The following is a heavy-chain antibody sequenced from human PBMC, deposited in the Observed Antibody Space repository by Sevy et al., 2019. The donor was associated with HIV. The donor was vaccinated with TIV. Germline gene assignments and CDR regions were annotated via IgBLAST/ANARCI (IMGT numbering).Heavy chain of an antibody. CDR3: AKARLALPTTVINAALFDN. CDR2: FSGSGGST. D-gene: IGHD4-17*01. Sequence: GGSLRLSCAASGFTFSTYNHYWMTWVRQAPGKGLEWVSAFSGSGGSTYYADSVKGRFTISRDNSKNTLFLQMNSLRAEDTAVYYCAKARLALPTTVINAALFDNWGQGTLVTVSS. CDR1: GFTFSTYN. V-gene: IGHV3-23*01. J-gene: IGHJ4*02.